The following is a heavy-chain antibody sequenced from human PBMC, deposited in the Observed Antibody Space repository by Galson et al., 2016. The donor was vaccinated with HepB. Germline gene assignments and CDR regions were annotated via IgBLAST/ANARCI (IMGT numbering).Heavy chain of an antibody. V-gene: IGHV4-61*01. CDR3: ATEMRASNSGLDS. CDR1: GGSVSSTRSY. CDR2: IFYSANT. J-gene: IGHJ4*02. D-gene: IGHD6-19*01. Sequence: SESLSLTCHVSGGSVSSTRSYWTWLRQPPGGGLEWFGYIFYSANTNSNPSLRSRVTMSVDTSKNQFSLKLSSVTAADTAVYYCATEMRASNSGLDSWGQGTLVTVSS.